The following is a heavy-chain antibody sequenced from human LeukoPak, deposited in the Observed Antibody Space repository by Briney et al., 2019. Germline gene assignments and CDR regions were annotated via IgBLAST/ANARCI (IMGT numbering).Heavy chain of an antibody. CDR2: IRYDGSNK. Sequence: GGSLRLSCAASGFTFSSYGMHWVRQAPGKGLEWVAFIRYDGSNKYYADSVKGRFTISRDNSKNTLYLQMNSLRAEDTAVYYCARAEGATTIPFDYWGQGTLVTVSS. CDR1: GFTFSSYG. D-gene: IGHD1-26*01. CDR3: ARAEGATTIPFDY. V-gene: IGHV3-30*02. J-gene: IGHJ4*02.